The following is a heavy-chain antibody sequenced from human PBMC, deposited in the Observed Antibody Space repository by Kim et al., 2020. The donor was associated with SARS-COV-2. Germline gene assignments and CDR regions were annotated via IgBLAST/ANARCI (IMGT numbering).Heavy chain of an antibody. V-gene: IGHV4-34*01. J-gene: IGHJ4*02. CDR3: ASWVIAVAGFFDY. Sequence: YNPSLKGRVTISVDTSKNQFSLKLSSVTAADTAVYYCASWVIAVAGFFDYWGQGTLVTVSS. D-gene: IGHD6-19*01.